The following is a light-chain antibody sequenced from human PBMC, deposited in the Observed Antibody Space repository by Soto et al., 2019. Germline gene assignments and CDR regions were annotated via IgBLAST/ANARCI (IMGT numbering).Light chain of an antibody. CDR2: GVT. J-gene: IGLJ1*01. Sequence: QSALTQPASVSGSPGQSITISCSGASSXXXFYNYVXWYQQYGGKAPKLLTHGVTNRPSGISYRFPGSKSGSTASLTIYGLRDEDEADYYCSSYSTSSFYVFRTGTKVTVL. CDR3: SSYSTSSFYV. CDR1: SSXXXFYNY. V-gene: IGLV2-14*01.